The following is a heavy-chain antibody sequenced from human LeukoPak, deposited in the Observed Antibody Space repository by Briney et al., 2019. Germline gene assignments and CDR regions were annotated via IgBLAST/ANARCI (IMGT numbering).Heavy chain of an antibody. Sequence: GGSLRLSCAASGFTFSRYSMNWVRQAPGKGLEWVSSISSSSSYIYYADSVKGRFTSSRDNDKNSLYLQMNSLRAEDTAVYYCARDKRSGYYDSSGYYSDAFDIWGQGTMVTVSS. CDR3: ARDKRSGYYDSSGYYSDAFDI. J-gene: IGHJ3*02. D-gene: IGHD3-22*01. CDR1: GFTFSRYS. V-gene: IGHV3-21*01. CDR2: ISSSSSYI.